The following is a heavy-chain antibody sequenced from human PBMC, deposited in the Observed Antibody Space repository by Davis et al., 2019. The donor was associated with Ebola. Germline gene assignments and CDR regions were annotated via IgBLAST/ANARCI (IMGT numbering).Heavy chain of an antibody. CDR1: GFTVSSNY. CDR2: FYSGGST. CDR3: ARIYYYYYGMDV. Sequence: GESLKLSCAASGFTVSSNYMSWVRQAPGKGLEWFSVFYSGGSTYYADSVKGRFTISIDPSKNTLYLQMNSLRAEDTAVHYCARIYYYYYGMDVWGQGTTVTVSS. V-gene: IGHV3-66*01. J-gene: IGHJ6*02.